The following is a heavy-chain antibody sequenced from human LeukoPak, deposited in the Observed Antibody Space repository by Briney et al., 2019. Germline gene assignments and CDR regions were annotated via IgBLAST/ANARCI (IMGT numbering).Heavy chain of an antibody. J-gene: IGHJ2*01. CDR2: INHSGST. V-gene: IGHV4-34*01. CDR1: GGSFSGYY. CDR3: ARVGSGWYRGYWYFDL. Sequence: PSETLSLTCAVYGGSFSGYYWSWIRQPPGKGLEWIGEINHSGSTNYTPSLKSRVTISVDTSKNQFSLKLSSVTAADTAVYYCARVGSGWYRGYWYFDLWGRGTLVTVSS. D-gene: IGHD6-19*01.